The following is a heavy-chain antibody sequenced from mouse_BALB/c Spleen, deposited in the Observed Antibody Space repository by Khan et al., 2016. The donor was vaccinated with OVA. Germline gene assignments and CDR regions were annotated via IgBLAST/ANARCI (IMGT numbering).Heavy chain of an antibody. CDR1: GYSFTGYF. J-gene: IGHJ2*01. Sequence: EVQLVESGPELVRPGASVKISCKASGYSFTGYFMNWVMQSHGKSLEWIGRINPHIGETFYNQRFKDKATLTLDESSNPAHMELRSLASEDSAVYYCTRIYRSDFDYWGQGTTLTVSS. V-gene: IGHV1-20*02. CDR3: TRIYRSDFDY. CDR2: INPHIGET. D-gene: IGHD1-1*01.